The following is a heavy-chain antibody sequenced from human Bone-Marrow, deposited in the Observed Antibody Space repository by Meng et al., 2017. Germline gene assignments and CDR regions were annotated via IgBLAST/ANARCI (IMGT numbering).Heavy chain of an antibody. CDR3: AASNALPALNWFDP. D-gene: IGHD1-1*01. CDR1: GGSIRRRRYY. Sequence: QLRLQVEGPELVKPSETLSLICSVSGGSIRRRRYYWGWIRQPPGKGLEWIGTIYYSGSTYYNPSLNSRVTISVDTSKNQFSLKLNSVTAADTALYYCAASNALPALNWFDPWGRGTLVTVAS. J-gene: IGHJ5*02. V-gene: IGHV4-39*07. CDR2: IYYSGST.